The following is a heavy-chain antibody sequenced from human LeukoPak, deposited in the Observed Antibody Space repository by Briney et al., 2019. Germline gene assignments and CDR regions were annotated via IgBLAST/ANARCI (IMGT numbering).Heavy chain of an antibody. J-gene: IGHJ4*02. D-gene: IGHD3-3*01. Sequence: SETLSLTCTVSGGSISSSSYYWGWIRQPPGRGLEWIGSIYYSGSTYYNPSLKSRVTISVDTSKNQFSLKLSSVTAADTPLYYCEQQGRFGVVITFDYWGQGTLVTVSS. CDR2: IYYSGST. V-gene: IGHV4-39*01. CDR3: EQQGRFGVVITFDY. CDR1: GGSISSSSYY.